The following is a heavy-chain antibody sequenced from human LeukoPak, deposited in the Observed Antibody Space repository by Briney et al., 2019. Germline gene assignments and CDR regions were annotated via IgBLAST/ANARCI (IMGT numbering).Heavy chain of an antibody. CDR1: GFTFDDYA. J-gene: IGHJ4*02. V-gene: IGHV3-9*03. D-gene: IGHD5-18*01. Sequence: PGRSLRLSCAASGFTFDDYAMHWVRQAPGKGLEWVSGISWNSGSIGYADSVKGRFTISRDNAKNSLYLQMNSLRAEDMALYYCAKDFSYDWQGHYFDYWGQGTLVTVSS. CDR2: ISWNSGSI. CDR3: AKDFSYDWQGHYFDY.